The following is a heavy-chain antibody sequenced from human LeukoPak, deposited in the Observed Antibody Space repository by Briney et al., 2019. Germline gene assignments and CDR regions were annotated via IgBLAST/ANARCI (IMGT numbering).Heavy chain of an antibody. CDR1: GGSISSSSYY. J-gene: IGHJ4*02. Sequence: PSQTLSLTCTVSGGSISSSSYYWGWIRQPPGKGLEWIGSVYYTGASYYNPSLKSRVTISIDTSKKHFSLKLTSVTAADTAVYYCARGAPPQNWGQGTLVTVSS. CDR3: ARGAPPQN. CDR2: VYYTGAS. V-gene: IGHV4-39*07.